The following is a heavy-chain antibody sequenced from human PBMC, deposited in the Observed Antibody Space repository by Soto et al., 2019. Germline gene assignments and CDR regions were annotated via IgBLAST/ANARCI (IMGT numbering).Heavy chain of an antibody. D-gene: IGHD3-10*01. Sequence: PSETLSLTCAVSGGSISSGGYSWSWIRQPPGKGLEWIGYIYHSGSTYYNPSLKSRVTISVDRSKNQFSLKLSSVTAADTAVYYCARGWTSYYFDYWGQGTLVTVS. CDR3: ARGWTSYYFDY. CDR2: IYHSGST. V-gene: IGHV4-30-2*01. CDR1: GGSISSGGYS. J-gene: IGHJ4*02.